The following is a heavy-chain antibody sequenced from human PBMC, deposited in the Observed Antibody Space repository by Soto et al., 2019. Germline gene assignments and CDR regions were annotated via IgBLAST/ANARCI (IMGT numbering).Heavy chain of an antibody. V-gene: IGHV3-48*01. J-gene: IGHJ6*03. D-gene: IGHD2-15*01. CDR2: ISTTGSTI. CDR1: GFTFSTYS. CDR3: ARYKGYCSRGSCYYYYYMDV. Sequence: EVQLVESGGGLVQPGGSLRLSCAASGFTFSTYSMNWVRQAPGKGLEWVSYISTTGSTIYYADSVKGRFTISRDNAKNSLYLQMTSLRAEETAVYYCARYKGYCSRGSCYYYYYMDVWGKGTTVTVSS.